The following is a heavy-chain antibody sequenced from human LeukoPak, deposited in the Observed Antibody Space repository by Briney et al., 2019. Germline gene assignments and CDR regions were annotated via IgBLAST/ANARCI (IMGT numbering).Heavy chain of an antibody. CDR3: ARGARDGYPQGNRWPYFDY. CDR1: GYTFTPYY. D-gene: IGHD5-24*01. J-gene: IGHJ4*02. CDR2: INPSGGIT. V-gene: IGHV1-46*01. Sequence: ASVKVSCKASGYTFTPYYLHWVRQAPGQGPEWMGLINPSGGITNYAQNSQGRVILTRDTSTSTVYMELSSLRSEDTAVYYCARGARDGYPQGNRWPYFDYWGQGTLVTVSS.